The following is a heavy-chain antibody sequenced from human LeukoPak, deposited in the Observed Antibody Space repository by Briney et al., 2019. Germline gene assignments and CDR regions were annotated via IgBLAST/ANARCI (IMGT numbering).Heavy chain of an antibody. CDR1: GGSISSYY. CDR2: IYYSGST. CDR3: ARVPYYDSSGYQDY. V-gene: IGHV4-59*01. J-gene: IGHJ4*02. D-gene: IGHD3-22*01. Sequence: PSETLSLTCTVYGGSISSYYWSWIRQPPGKGLEWIGYIYYSGSTNYNPSLKSRVTISVDTSKNQFSLKLSSVTAADTAVYYCARVPYYDSSGYQDYWGQGTLVTVSS.